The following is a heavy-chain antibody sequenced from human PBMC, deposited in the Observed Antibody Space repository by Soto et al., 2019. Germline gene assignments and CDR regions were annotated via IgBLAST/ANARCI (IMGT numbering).Heavy chain of an antibody. D-gene: IGHD6-6*01. V-gene: IGHV4-31*03. J-gene: IGHJ5*02. CDR3: AARSEYSSSLVRENWFDP. CDR1: GGSISSGGYY. Sequence: QVQLQESGPGLVKPSQTLSLTCTVSGGSISSGGYYWSWIRQHPGKGLEWIGYIYYSGSTYYNPSLKSRVTISVDTSKNQFSLKLSSVTAADTAVYYCAARSEYSSSLVRENWFDPWGQGTLVTVSS. CDR2: IYYSGST.